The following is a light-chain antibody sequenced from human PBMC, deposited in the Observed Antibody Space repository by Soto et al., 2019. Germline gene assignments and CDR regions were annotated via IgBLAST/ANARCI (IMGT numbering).Light chain of an antibody. Sequence: QSALTQPASVSGSPGQSITISCTGSSSDIGGYKYVSWYQHLPGKAPKLMIYEVTNRPSGVSNRFSGSKSGNTASLTISGLQPEDEADYYCSSFTSSTNRVFGNGTKVTVL. J-gene: IGLJ1*01. CDR1: SSDIGGYKY. CDR3: SSFTSSTNRV. CDR2: EVT. V-gene: IGLV2-14*01.